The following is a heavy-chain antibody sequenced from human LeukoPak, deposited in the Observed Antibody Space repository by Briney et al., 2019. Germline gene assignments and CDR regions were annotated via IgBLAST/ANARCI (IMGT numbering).Heavy chain of an antibody. Sequence: PSQTLSLTCTVSGYSLSSGYYWAWIRQPPGKGLEWIGRIYHSESTYYNPSLKSRVTISVDTSKNRFSLKLSSVPARATVVFSFANGSSSWLLRYYFDYWGQGTLVTVSS. D-gene: IGHD6-13*01. CDR1: GYSLSSGYY. J-gene: IGHJ4*02. CDR3: ANGSSSWLLRYYFDY. CDR2: IYHSEST. V-gene: IGHV4-38-2*02.